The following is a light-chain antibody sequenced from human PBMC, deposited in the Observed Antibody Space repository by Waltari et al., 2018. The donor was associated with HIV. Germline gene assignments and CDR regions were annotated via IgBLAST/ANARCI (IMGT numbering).Light chain of an antibody. CDR1: QSVSSSY. J-gene: IGKJ2*01. CDR2: GAS. Sequence: EIVLTQSPGTLSLSPGERATLSCRASQSVSSSYLAWYQQKPGQAPRLLSYGASSRATGIPDRFSGGGSGTDFTLTISRLEPEDFAVYYCQQYGSSLMYTFGQGTKLEIK. V-gene: IGKV3-20*01. CDR3: QQYGSSLMYT.